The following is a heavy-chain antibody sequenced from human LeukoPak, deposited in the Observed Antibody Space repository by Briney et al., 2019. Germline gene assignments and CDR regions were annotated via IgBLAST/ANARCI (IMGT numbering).Heavy chain of an antibody. Sequence: PGGSLRLSCSASGFTFKSYAMHWVRQAPGKGLEYVSSINTNGANTYYADSVKGRFTISRDNSKNTLYLQMNSLRAEDTAVYYCARTRGHIDYWGQGTLVTVSS. J-gene: IGHJ4*02. D-gene: IGHD2-15*01. V-gene: IGHV3-64*04. CDR1: GFTFKSYA. CDR2: INTNGANT. CDR3: ARTRGHIDY.